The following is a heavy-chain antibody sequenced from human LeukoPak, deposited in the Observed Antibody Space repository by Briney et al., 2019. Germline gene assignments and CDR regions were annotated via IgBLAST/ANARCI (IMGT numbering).Heavy chain of an antibody. D-gene: IGHD3-16*02. V-gene: IGHV3-30*18. CDR3: AKDIRVWGSYRYPCLDY. CDR2: ISYDGDNK. CDR1: GFSFSSYG. J-gene: IGHJ4*02. Sequence: GGSLRLSCAASGFSFSSYGMHWVRQAPGKGLEWVADISYDGDNKYYADSVNGRFTISRDNSNNTLSLQMDSLRAEDTAVYYCAKDIRVWGSYRYPCLDYWGQGTLVTVSA.